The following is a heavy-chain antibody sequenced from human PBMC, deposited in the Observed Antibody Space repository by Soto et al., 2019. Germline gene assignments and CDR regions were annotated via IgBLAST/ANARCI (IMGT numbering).Heavy chain of an antibody. Sequence: QVQLVQSGAEVKKPGSSVKVSCKASGGTFSSYAISWVRQAPGQGIEWMGGIIPIFGTANYAQKFQGRVTITADESTSTAYMELSSLRSEDTAVYYCARCMVGAIYYYYYGMDVCGQGTTVTVSS. CDR3: ARCMVGAIYYYYYGMDV. J-gene: IGHJ6*02. CDR1: GGTFSSYA. CDR2: IIPIFGTA. V-gene: IGHV1-69*01. D-gene: IGHD1-26*01.